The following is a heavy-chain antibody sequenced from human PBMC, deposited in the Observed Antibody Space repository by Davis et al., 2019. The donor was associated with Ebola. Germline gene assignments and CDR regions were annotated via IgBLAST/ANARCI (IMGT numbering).Heavy chain of an antibody. CDR3: TATVTSDY. V-gene: IGHV3-73*01. Sequence: PGGSLRLSCAASGFTVSSNYMSWVRQASGKGLEWVGRIRSKANSYATAYAASVKGRFTISRDDSKNTAYLQMNSLKTEDTAVYYCTATVTSDYWGQGTLVTVSS. CDR1: GFTVSSNY. CDR2: IRSKANSYAT. J-gene: IGHJ4*02. D-gene: IGHD4-11*01.